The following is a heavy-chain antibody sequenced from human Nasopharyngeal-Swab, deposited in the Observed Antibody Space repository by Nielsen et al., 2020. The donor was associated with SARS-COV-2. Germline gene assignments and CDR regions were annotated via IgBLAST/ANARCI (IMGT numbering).Heavy chain of an antibody. V-gene: IGHV3-30*18. J-gene: IGHJ4*02. CDR3: AKDRITMIVGVPDY. CDR2: ISYDGSNK. D-gene: IGHD3-22*01. CDR1: GFTFSSYG. Sequence: GASLKISCAASGFTFSSYGMHWVRQAPGKGLEWVAVISYDGSNKYYADSVKGRFTISRDNSKNTLYLQMNSLRAEDTAVYYCAKDRITMIVGVPDYWGQGTLVTVSS.